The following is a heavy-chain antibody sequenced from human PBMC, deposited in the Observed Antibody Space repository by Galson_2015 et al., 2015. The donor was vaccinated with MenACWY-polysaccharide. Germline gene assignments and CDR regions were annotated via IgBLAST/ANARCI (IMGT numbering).Heavy chain of an antibody. J-gene: IGHJ4*02. V-gene: IGHV5-51*01. Sequence: QSGAEVKKPGESLKISCKGSGYSFTSYWIGWVRQMPGKGLEWMGIIYPGDSDTRYSPSFQGQVTISADKSISTAYLQWSSLKASDTAMYYCARSGEPPLRPAYYFDYWGQGTLVTVSS. CDR2: IYPGDSDT. CDR1: GYSFTSYW. CDR3: ARSGEPPLRPAYYFDY. D-gene: IGHD3-16*01.